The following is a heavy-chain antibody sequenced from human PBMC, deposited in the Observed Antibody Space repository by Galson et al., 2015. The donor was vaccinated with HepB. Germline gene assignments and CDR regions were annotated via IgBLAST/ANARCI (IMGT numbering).Heavy chain of an antibody. Sequence: SLRLSCAASGFSFSSYRMHWVRQAPGKGLVWVSRIKSDGSNTTYADSVKGRFTISRDNAKNTLYLQMNSLRAEDTAVYYCAREPRFYYGMYVWGQGTTVTVSS. J-gene: IGHJ6*02. CDR1: GFSFSSYR. CDR2: IKSDGSNT. D-gene: IGHD3-16*01. CDR3: AREPRFYYGMYV. V-gene: IGHV3-74*01.